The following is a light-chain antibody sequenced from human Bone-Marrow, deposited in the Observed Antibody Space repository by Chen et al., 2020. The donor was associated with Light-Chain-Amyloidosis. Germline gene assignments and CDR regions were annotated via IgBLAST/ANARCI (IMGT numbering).Light chain of an antibody. CDR3: MQGTYWPPWT. J-gene: IGKJ1*01. CDR1: QSVVHIAGHTY. V-gene: IGKV2-30*02. CDR2: QVS. Sequence: EVVLTQSPLSMSVIPGQSASISCRSTQSVVHIAGHTYLNWFQQRPGQSPRRLIYQVSNRDSGVPDRFSGSGSGTEFTLMISRVEAEDVGIYFCMQGTYWPPWTFGQGTKVEI.